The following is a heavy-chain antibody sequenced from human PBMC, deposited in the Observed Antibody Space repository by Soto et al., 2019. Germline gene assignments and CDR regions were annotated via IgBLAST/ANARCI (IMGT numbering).Heavy chain of an antibody. CDR3: ARDYERYYYDSSGYYGSYYYGMGV. CDR1: GFTFSSYA. D-gene: IGHD3-22*01. CDR2: ISYDGSNK. J-gene: IGHJ6*02. V-gene: IGHV3-30-3*01. Sequence: PGGSLRLSCAASGFTFSSYAMHWVRQAPGKGLEWVAVISYDGSNKYYADSVKGRFTISRDNSKNTLYLQMNSLRAEDTAVYYCARDYERYYYDSSGYYGSYYYGMGVWGQGTTVTVSS.